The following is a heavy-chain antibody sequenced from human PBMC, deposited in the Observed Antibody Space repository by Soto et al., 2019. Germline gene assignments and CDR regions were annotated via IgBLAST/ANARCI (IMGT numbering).Heavy chain of an antibody. Sequence: QVQLVQSGAEVKKPGSSVKVSCKASGGTFSSYAISWVRQAPGQGLEWMGGIIPIFGTANYAQKFQGRVTSTAEESTSTAYMELSSLRSEDTAVYYWASHYDTSGYYRFGDYWGQGTLVTVSS. J-gene: IGHJ4*02. CDR1: GGTFSSYA. CDR3: ASHYDTSGYYRFGDY. D-gene: IGHD3-22*01. CDR2: IIPIFGTA. V-gene: IGHV1-69*12.